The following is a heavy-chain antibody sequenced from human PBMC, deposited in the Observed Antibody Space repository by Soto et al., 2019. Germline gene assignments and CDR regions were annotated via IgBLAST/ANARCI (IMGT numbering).Heavy chain of an antibody. CDR1: GFSLSTSGVG. V-gene: IGHV2-5*02. Sequence: QITLKESGPTLVKPTQTLTLTCTFSGFSLSTSGVGVGWIRQPPGKALEWLALIYWDEDKRYSPSLKSRLTITKDTSKTRGVLTITNLDPVDTATYYCAHSMSTVTGGKLNWFDPWGQGTLVTVSS. J-gene: IGHJ5*02. D-gene: IGHD4-17*01. CDR2: IYWDEDK. CDR3: AHSMSTVTGGKLNWFDP.